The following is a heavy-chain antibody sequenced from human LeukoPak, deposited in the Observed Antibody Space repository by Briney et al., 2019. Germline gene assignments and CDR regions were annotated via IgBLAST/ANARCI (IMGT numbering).Heavy chain of an antibody. CDR1: GGSISSSSYY. CDR2: IYYSGST. CDR3: ATPPKVSPDYFDY. D-gene: IGHD3-10*01. V-gene: IGHV4-39*01. J-gene: IGHJ4*02. Sequence: SETLSLTCTVSGGSISSSSYYWGWIRQPPGKGLEWIGSIYYSGSTYYNPSLKSRVTISVDTSKNQFSLKLSSVTAADTAVYYCATPPKVSPDYFDYWGQGTLVTVAS.